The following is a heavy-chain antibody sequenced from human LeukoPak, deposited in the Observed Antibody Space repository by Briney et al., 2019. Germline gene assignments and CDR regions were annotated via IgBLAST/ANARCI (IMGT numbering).Heavy chain of an antibody. D-gene: IGHD2-15*01. CDR3: AKPPPAGIVVVVAAT. Sequence: GGSLRLSCAVSGFTFSSYAMSWVRQAPGKGLEWVSAISGSGGSTYYADSVRGRFTISRDNSKNTLFLQMNTLRTEDTAVYYCAKPPPAGIVVVVAATWGQGTLVTVSS. V-gene: IGHV3-23*01. CDR1: GFTFSSYA. CDR2: ISGSGGST. J-gene: IGHJ4*02.